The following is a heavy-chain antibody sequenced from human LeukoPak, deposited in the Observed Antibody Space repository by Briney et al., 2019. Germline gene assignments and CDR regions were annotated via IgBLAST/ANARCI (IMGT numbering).Heavy chain of an antibody. CDR1: GFTFSDYY. CDR2: ISSSGSTI. Sequence: GGSLRLSCAASGFTFSDYYMSWIRQAPGKGLGWVSYISSSGSTIYYADSVKGRFTISRDNAKNSLYLQMNSLRAEDTAVYYCARRAVAAYYYYGMDVWGQGTTVTVSS. D-gene: IGHD6-19*01. CDR3: ARRAVAAYYYYGMDV. J-gene: IGHJ6*02. V-gene: IGHV3-11*01.